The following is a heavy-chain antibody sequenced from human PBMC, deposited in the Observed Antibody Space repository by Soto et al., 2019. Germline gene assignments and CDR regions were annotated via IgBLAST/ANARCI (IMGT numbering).Heavy chain of an antibody. CDR3: AKDSPGRGGLDY. D-gene: IGHD3-10*01. V-gene: IGHV3-30*18. J-gene: IGHJ4*02. CDR2: ISYDGSNK. Sequence: QVQLVESGGGVVQPGRSLRLSCAASGFTFSSYGMHWVRQAPGKGLEWVAVISYDGSNKYYADSVKGQFTISRDNSKNTLYLQMNSLIAEDTAVYYCAKDSPGRGGLDYWGQGTLVTVST. CDR1: GFTFSSYG.